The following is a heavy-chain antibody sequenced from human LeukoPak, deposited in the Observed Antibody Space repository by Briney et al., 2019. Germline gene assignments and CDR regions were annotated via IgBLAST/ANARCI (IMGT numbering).Heavy chain of an antibody. CDR2: ISYDGSNT. CDR1: GFTFSSYG. Sequence: GRSLRLSCAASGFTFSSYGMHWVRQAPGKGLEWVAVISYDGSNTYYADSVKGRFTISRDNSEDTAVYYCAKDPYCSSTSCPPYYYYGMDVWGQGTTVTVSS. D-gene: IGHD2-2*01. V-gene: IGHV3-30*03. J-gene: IGHJ6*02. CDR3: YYYYGMDV.